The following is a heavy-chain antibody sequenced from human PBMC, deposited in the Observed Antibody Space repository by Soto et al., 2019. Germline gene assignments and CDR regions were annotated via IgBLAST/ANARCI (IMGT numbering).Heavy chain of an antibody. CDR2: VTTDKGKT. Sequence: ASVKVSCKTSGYTFTNFGISWVRQAPGQGLEWMGWVTTDKGKTTYAQKFQGRVTMTTDTSTSTAYMELRSLRSDDTAVYYCAFDVDIVATHHPWGQGTLVTVSS. CDR3: AFDVDIVATHHP. D-gene: IGHD5-12*01. V-gene: IGHV1-18*01. J-gene: IGHJ5*02. CDR1: GYTFTNFG.